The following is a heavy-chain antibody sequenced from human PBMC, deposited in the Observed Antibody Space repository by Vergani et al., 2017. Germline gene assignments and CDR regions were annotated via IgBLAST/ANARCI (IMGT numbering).Heavy chain of an antibody. J-gene: IGHJ6*03. CDR1: GGTFSSYA. Sequence: QVQLVQSGAEVKKPGSSVKVSCKASGGTFSSYAISWVRQAPGQGLEWMGGIIPIFGTANYAQKFQGRVTITADESTSTAYMELSSLRSEDTAVYYCAVNLVECHGSYYYYMDVWGKGTTVTVSS. CDR2: IIPIFGTA. CDR3: AVNLVECHGSYYYYMDV. D-gene: IGHD5/OR15-5a*01. V-gene: IGHV1-69*01.